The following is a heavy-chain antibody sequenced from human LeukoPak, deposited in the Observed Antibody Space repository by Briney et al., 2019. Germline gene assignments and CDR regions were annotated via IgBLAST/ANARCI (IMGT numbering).Heavy chain of an antibody. CDR3: ARVNCGGDCYLFDY. Sequence: KPSETLSLTCTVSGGSISSYYWSWIRQPAGKGLGWIGRIFTSGSTNYNPSLKSRVTMSVDTSKNQFSLKLSSVTAADTAVYYCARVNCGGDCYLFDYWGQGTLVTVFS. J-gene: IGHJ4*02. D-gene: IGHD2-21*02. CDR2: IFTSGST. CDR1: GGSISSYY. V-gene: IGHV4-4*07.